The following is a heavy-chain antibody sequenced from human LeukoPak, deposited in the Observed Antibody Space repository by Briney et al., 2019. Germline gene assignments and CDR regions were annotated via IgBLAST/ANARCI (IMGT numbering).Heavy chain of an antibody. V-gene: IGHV4-59*01. Sequence: PSETLSLTCSVSGASHSSYYWGWIRQSPGKGLEWLGYISDTGKTDYNPSLKSRGTLSLDTSKNQFSLRLTSVTAADTAVYYCVTGYYEPFDNWGQGTLVTVSS. CDR3: VTGYYEPFDN. J-gene: IGHJ4*02. D-gene: IGHD3-3*01. CDR1: GASHSSYY. CDR2: ISDTGKT.